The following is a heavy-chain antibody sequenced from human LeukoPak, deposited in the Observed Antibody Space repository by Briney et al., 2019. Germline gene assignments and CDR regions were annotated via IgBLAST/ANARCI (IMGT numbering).Heavy chain of an antibody. J-gene: IGHJ3*02. CDR1: GNTFSSYG. V-gene: IGHV3-21*01. CDR3: AKAEMATTGYDAFDI. D-gene: IGHD5-24*01. Sequence: GGSLRLSCVASGNTFSSYGMHWVRQAPGKGLEWVSSISGSSPYIYYADSVKGRFTISRDSAKNSLFLQMNSLRAEDTAVYYCAKAEMATTGYDAFDIWGQGTMVSVSS. CDR2: ISGSSPYI.